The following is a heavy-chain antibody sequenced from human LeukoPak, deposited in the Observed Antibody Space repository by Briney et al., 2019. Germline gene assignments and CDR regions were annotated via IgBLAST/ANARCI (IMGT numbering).Heavy chain of an antibody. CDR3: AKEDYGDLDY. V-gene: IGHV1-2*06. CDR2: INPNRGAT. Sequence: ASVKVSCKASGYTFTGSYIHWVRQAPGQGLEWMGRINPNRGATNYAQKFQGRVTMTRDTSISTGYMELSSLRSDDTAVYYCAKEDYGDLDYWGQGTLVTVSS. D-gene: IGHD4-17*01. CDR1: GYTFTGSY. J-gene: IGHJ4*02.